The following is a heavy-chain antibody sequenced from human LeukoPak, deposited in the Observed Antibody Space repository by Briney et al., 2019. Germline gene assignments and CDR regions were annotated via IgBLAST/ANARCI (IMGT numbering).Heavy chain of an antibody. Sequence: SETLSLTCAVYGGSFNGYYWTWIRQSPGKWLEWIGEIRQRGSATYSPSLKSRVLISMDMSKNQFSLKLTSVTAADTGVYYCARVISLRIGYLQQPVRHHMDVWGKGTTVIVSS. CDR3: ARVISLRIGYLQQPVRHHMDV. D-gene: IGHD3-22*01. CDR2: IRQRGSA. V-gene: IGHV4-34*01. J-gene: IGHJ6*03. CDR1: GGSFNGYY.